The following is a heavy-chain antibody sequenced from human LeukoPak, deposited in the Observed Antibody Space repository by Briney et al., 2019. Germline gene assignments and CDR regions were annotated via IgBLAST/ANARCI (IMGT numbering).Heavy chain of an antibody. J-gene: IGHJ4*02. V-gene: IGHV3-48*03. D-gene: IGHD2-21*01. Sequence: GGSLRLSCAASGFTFSSYEMNWVRQAPGKGLEWVSYISSSGSTIYYADSVKGRFTISRDNAKNSLYLQMNSLRGEDTAVYFCARGRIPVVPHFDDWGQGTLVTVSS. CDR2: ISSSGSTI. CDR1: GFTFSSYE. CDR3: ARGRIPVVPHFDD.